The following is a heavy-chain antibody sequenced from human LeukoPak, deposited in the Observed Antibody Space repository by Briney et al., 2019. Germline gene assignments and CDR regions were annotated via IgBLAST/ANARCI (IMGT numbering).Heavy chain of an antibody. CDR2: ISAYNGNT. Sequence: GASGKVSCKASGYTFTSNGISWVRHAPGQGLEWMGWISAYNGNTDYAQKLQGRVTMTTDTSTSTAYMELRSLRSDDTAVYYCALSGSYAPFDYWGQGTLVTVSS. V-gene: IGHV1-18*01. J-gene: IGHJ4*02. CDR3: ALSGSYAPFDY. CDR1: GYTFTSNG. D-gene: IGHD1-26*01.